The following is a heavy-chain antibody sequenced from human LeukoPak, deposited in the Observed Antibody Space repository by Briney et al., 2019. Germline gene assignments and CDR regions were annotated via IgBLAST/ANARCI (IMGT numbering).Heavy chain of an antibody. Sequence: PGGTLRLSCAASGFTFSGHGMNWVRQAPGKGLEWVSGITGSGATTYYADSVKGRFTISRDNSKNTLYLQMNSLRAEDTAVYYCAKDDNWLQFESWRQGTLVTVSS. CDR3: AKDDNWLQFES. J-gene: IGHJ5*01. CDR1: GFTFSGHG. V-gene: IGHV3-23*01. D-gene: IGHD5-24*01. CDR2: ITGSGATT.